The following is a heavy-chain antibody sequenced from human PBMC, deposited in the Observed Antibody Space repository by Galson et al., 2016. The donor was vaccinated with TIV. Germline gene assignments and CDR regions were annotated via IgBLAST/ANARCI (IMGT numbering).Heavy chain of an antibody. V-gene: IGHV4-61*02. CDR3: ARERLGSGYHITSDAFDI. J-gene: IGHJ3*02. CDR2: IYTSGST. Sequence: TLSLTCTVSGDSIGRGAFYWSWLRQPAGKGLEWIGFIYTSGSTDYNPSLKSRVTISVDKSRNQFSLKLSSVTAADTAVYYCARERLGSGYHITSDAFDIWGQGTLVTVSS. D-gene: IGHD3-3*01. CDR1: GDSIGRGAFY.